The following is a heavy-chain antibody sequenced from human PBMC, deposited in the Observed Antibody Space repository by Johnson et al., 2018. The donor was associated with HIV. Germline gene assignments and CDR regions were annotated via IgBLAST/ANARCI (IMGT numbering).Heavy chain of an antibody. CDR3: ARDLGWLQSGDAFDI. Sequence: VQLVESGGGVVQPGRSLRLSCAASGFNVISNYMSWVRQAPGKGLEWVSLIYTGGRTYYADSVKGRFTISRENSKNTVYLQMNSLRAEDTAVYYCARDLGWLQSGDAFDIWGQGTMVTVSS. CDR2: IYTGGRT. CDR1: GFNVISNY. D-gene: IGHD5-24*01. V-gene: IGHV3-53*01. J-gene: IGHJ3*02.